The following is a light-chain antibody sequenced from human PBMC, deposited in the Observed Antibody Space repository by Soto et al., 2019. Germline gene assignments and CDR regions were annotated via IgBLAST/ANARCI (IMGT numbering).Light chain of an antibody. CDR2: RNN. Sequence: QSVLTQPPSASGTPGQRVTIACSGSSSNIGSNYVYWYQQLPGRAPKLLIYRNNQRPSGVPDRFSGSKSGPSASLAISGVRSEDEADYYCTAWDDTLRGPLFGGGTTLTV. CDR1: SSNIGSNY. V-gene: IGLV1-47*01. CDR3: TAWDDTLRGPL. J-gene: IGLJ2*01.